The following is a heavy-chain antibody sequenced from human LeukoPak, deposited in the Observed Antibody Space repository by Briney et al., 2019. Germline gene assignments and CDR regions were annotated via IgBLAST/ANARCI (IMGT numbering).Heavy chain of an antibody. D-gene: IGHD3-9*01. CDR1: RYTFTSYY. J-gene: IGHJ6*02. Sequence: ASVKISCKASRYTFTSYYMHWVRQAPGQGLEWMGIINPSGGSTSYAQKFQGRVTMTRDTSTSTVYMELSSLRSEDTAVYYCARDQILTHCMDVWGQGTTVTVSS. CDR2: INPSGGST. CDR3: ARDQILTHCMDV. V-gene: IGHV1-46*01.